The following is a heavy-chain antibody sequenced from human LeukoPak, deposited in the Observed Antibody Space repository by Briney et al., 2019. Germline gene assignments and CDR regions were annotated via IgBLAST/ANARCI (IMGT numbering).Heavy chain of an antibody. CDR1: GFTFSDYY. CDR2: ISSSGSTI. V-gene: IGHV3-11*01. CDR3: ARELREHGVFDI. Sequence: GGSLRLSCAASGFTFSDYYMSWIRQAPGKGLEWVSYISSSGSTIYYADSVKGRFTISRDNSKNTVYLQMNSLRAEDTAVYYCARELREHGVFDIWGQGTMVTVSS. D-gene: IGHD1-26*01. J-gene: IGHJ3*02.